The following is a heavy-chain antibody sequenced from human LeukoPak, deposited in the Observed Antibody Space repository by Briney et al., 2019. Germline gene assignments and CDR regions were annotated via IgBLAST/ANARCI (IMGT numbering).Heavy chain of an antibody. J-gene: IGHJ4*02. D-gene: IGHD3-3*01. CDR2: IISTKSNI. CDR3: ARSSHGDFWSGYYFDD. Sequence: GGSLRLSCAASGFTFSAYSMNWVRQAPGKGLEWVSYIISTKSNIYYADSVKGRFTISRDNAKNSLYLQMNSLRAEDTAVYYCARSSHGDFWSGYYFDDWGQGTLVTVSS. CDR1: GFTFSAYS. V-gene: IGHV3-48*01.